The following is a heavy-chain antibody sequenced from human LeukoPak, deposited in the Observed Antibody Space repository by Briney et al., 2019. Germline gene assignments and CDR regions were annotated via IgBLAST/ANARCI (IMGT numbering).Heavy chain of an antibody. Sequence: GSLRLSCAASGFTFSSYSMNWVRQAPGKGLEWVSSISSSSSYIYYADSVKGRFTISRDNAKNSLYLQMNSLRAEDTAVYYCAYRNDYGSGNPAPRAFDIWGQGTMVTVSS. D-gene: IGHD3-10*01. CDR3: AYRNDYGSGNPAPRAFDI. CDR2: ISSSSSYI. V-gene: IGHV3-21*01. J-gene: IGHJ3*02. CDR1: GFTFSSYS.